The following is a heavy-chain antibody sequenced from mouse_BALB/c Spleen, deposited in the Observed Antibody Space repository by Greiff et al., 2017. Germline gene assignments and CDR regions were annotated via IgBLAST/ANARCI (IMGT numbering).Heavy chain of an antibody. CDR3: ARSDYYGSSYLYYFDY. V-gene: IGHV1S137*01. Sequence: QVQLQQSGAELVRPGVSVKISCKGSGYTFTDYAMHWVKQSHAKSLEWIGVISTYYGDASYNQKFKGKATMTVDKSSSTAYMELARLTSEDSAIYYCARSDYYGSSYLYYFDYWGQGTTLTVSS. CDR2: ISTYYGDA. D-gene: IGHD1-1*01. CDR1: GYTFTDYA. J-gene: IGHJ2*01.